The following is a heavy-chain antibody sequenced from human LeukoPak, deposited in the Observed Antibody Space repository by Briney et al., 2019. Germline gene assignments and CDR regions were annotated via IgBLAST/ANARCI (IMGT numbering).Heavy chain of an antibody. CDR3: AKQQWLVNYYYYMDV. CDR2: ISGSGGST. J-gene: IGHJ6*03. Sequence: TGGSLRLSCAASGFTFSSYAMSWVRQAPGKGLEWVSAISGSGGSTYYADSVKGRFTISRDNSKNTLYLQMHTLRAEDTAVYHCAKQQWLVNYYYYMDVWGKGTAVTVSS. V-gene: IGHV3-23*01. CDR1: GFTFSSYA. D-gene: IGHD6-19*01.